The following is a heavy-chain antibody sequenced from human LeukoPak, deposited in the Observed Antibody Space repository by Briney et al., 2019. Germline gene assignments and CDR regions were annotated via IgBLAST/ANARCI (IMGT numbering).Heavy chain of an antibody. J-gene: IGHJ4*02. Sequence: GGSLRLSCVASGFTFSSYGMHWVRQAPGKGLEWVAVISYDGSNKYYADSVKGRFTISRDNSKNTLYLQMNSLGAEDTAVYYCARDQGVGFMNYWGQGTLVTVSS. CDR2: ISYDGSNK. V-gene: IGHV3-30*19. CDR1: GFTFSSYG. D-gene: IGHD3-3*01. CDR3: ARDQGVGFMNY.